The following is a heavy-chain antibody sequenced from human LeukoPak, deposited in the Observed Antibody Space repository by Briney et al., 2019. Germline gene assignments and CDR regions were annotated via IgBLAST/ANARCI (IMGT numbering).Heavy chain of an antibody. D-gene: IGHD3-3*01. CDR1: GGSFSGYY. CDR3: ASLDYDFWSGPYYYYMDV. J-gene: IGHJ6*03. V-gene: IGHV4-34*01. CDR2: INHSGST. Sequence: SETLSLTXAVYGGSFSGYYWSWIRQPPGKGLEWIGEINHSGSTNYNPSLKSRVTISVDTSKNQFSLKLSSVTAADTAVYYCASLDYDFWSGPYYYYMDVWGKGTTVTVSS.